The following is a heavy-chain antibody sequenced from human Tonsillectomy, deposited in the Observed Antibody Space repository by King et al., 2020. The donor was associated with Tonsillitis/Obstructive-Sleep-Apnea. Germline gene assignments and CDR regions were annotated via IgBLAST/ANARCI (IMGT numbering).Heavy chain of an antibody. V-gene: IGHV5-51*01. D-gene: IGHD6-6*01. CDR3: AIHTSYSSSDN. CDR1: GYSFTTYW. J-gene: IGHJ4*02. CDR2: IYPGDSDT. Sequence: QLVQSGTEAKKSGESLKISCKASGYSFTTYWIAWVRQMPGKGLEWMGIIYPGDSDTRYSPSFQGQVTISAVKSISTAYLQWSSLKASDTAMYYCAIHTSYSSSDNCGQGTLFTASS.